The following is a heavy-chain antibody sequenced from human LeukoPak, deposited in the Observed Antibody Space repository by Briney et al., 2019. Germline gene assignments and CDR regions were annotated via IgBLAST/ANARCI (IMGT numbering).Heavy chain of an antibody. CDR1: GYSISSGFD. CDR2: IYHSGDT. V-gene: IGHV4-38-2*01. Sequence: TSETLSLTCAVSGYSISSGFDWGWIRQPPGKGLEWIGSIYHSGDTYFNPSLKTRVTISVDTSKNQFSLKLSSVTAADTAVYYCASVNSAYYSYWGQGTLVTVSS. D-gene: IGHD3-22*01. J-gene: IGHJ4*02. CDR3: ASVNSAYYSY.